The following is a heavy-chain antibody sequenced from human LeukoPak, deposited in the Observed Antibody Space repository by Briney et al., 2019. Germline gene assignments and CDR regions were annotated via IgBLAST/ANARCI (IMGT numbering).Heavy chain of an antibody. D-gene: IGHD6-19*01. Sequence: SETLSLTCTVSGGSISSYYWSWIRRPAGKGLEWIGRIYTSGSTNYNPSLKSRVTMSVDTSKNQFSLKLSSVTAADTAVYYCARDSSSGWYPEAFDIWGQGTMVTVSS. CDR3: ARDSSSGWYPEAFDI. J-gene: IGHJ3*02. CDR1: GGSISSYY. V-gene: IGHV4-4*07. CDR2: IYTSGST.